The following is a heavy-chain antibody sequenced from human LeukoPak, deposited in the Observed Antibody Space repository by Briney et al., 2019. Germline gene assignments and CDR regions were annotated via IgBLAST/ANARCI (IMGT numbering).Heavy chain of an antibody. V-gene: IGHV4-30-2*01. D-gene: IGHD1-26*01. CDR1: GGSISSGGYY. Sequence: PSETLSLTCTVSGGSISSGGYYWSWIRQPPGKGLEWIGYIYHSGSTYYNPSLKSRVTISVDRSKNQFSLKLSSVTAADTAVYYCARGRVGATRIDYWGQGTLVTVSS. CDR2: IYHSGST. CDR3: ARGRVGATRIDY. J-gene: IGHJ4*02.